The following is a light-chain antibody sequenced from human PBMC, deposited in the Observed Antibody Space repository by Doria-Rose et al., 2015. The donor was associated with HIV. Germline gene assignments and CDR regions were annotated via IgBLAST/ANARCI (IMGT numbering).Light chain of an antibody. CDR2: DAS. CDR1: QRVKSSY. J-gene: IGKJ5*01. CDR3: QQYGTSRGT. V-gene: IGKV3-20*01. Sequence: FTQSPGTLSLSPGERATLSCRASQRVKSSYLAWYQQKPGQAPRLLIYDASTRATGIPDRFSGGGSGTDFTLTISRLEPEDVAVYYCQQYGTSRGTFGQGTRLEIK.